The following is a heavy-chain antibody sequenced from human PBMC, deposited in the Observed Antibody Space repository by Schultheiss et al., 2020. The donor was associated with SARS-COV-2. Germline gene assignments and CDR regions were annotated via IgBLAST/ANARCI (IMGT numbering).Heavy chain of an antibody. Sequence: GESLKISCAASGFTFSSYAMSWVRQAPGKGLEWVGRIKSKTDGGTTDYAAPVKGRFTISRDDSKNTLYLQMNSLKTEDTAVYYCARDNTYLGPMDVWGQGTTVTVSS. CDR1: GFTFSSYA. CDR3: ARDNTYLGPMDV. D-gene: IGHD2/OR15-2a*01. J-gene: IGHJ6*02. V-gene: IGHV3-15*01. CDR2: IKSKTDGGTT.